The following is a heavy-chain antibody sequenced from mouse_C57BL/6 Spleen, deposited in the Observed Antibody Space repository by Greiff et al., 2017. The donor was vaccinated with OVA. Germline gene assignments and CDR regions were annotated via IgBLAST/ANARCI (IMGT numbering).Heavy chain of an antibody. D-gene: IGHD1-1*01. Sequence: VQLQQSGSELRSPGSSVKLSCKDFDSEVFPIAYMSWVRQKPGHGFEWIGGILPSIGRTIYGEKFEDKATLDADTLSNTAYLELNSLTSEDSAIYYCARGVITTVVAPNWYFDVWGTGTTVTVSS. CDR2: ILPSIGRT. CDR1: DSEVFPIAY. J-gene: IGHJ1*03. V-gene: IGHV15-2*01. CDR3: ARGVITTVVAPNWYFDV.